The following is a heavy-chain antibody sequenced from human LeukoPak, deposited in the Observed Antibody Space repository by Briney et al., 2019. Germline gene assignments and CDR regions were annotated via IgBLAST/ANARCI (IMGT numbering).Heavy chain of an antibody. CDR3: ATSIAVAGFSFDY. CDR2: FYPEDGET. CDR1: GYTLTELS. V-gene: IGHV1-24*01. Sequence: ASVKVSCKVSGYTLTELSMHWVRQAPGKGLDWMGGFYPEDGETIYAQKFQGRVTMTEDTSTDTAYMELRSLRSEDTAVYYCATSIAVAGFSFDYWGQGTLVTVSS. D-gene: IGHD6-19*01. J-gene: IGHJ4*02.